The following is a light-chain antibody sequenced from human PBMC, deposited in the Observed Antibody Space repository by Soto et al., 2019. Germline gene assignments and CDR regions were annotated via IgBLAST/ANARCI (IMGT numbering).Light chain of an antibody. Sequence: QSVLTQPPSVSGAPGQRVAISCTGSSSNIGARYDVHWYQQLPGTAPKLLIYGNNNRPSGVPDRFSGSKSGTSASLAITGLQADDEADYYCQSFDSSLSAWVFGGGTKVTVL. CDR2: GNN. CDR1: SSNIGARYD. V-gene: IGLV1-40*01. CDR3: QSFDSSLSAWV. J-gene: IGLJ3*02.